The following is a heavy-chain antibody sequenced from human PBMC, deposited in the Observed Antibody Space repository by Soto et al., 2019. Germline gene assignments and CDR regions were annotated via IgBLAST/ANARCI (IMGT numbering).Heavy chain of an antibody. D-gene: IGHD4-4*01. Sequence: QVQLVQSGAEVKKPGASVKVSCKASGYTFTSYDINWVRQATGQGLEWMGWMNPNSGNTGYAQKFQGRVTMTRNTSIGTAYMELSSLRSEDTAVYYCASSGLTGNYDWFDPWGQGTLVTVSS. CDR3: ASSGLTGNYDWFDP. CDR1: GYTFTSYD. V-gene: IGHV1-8*01. J-gene: IGHJ5*02. CDR2: MNPNSGNT.